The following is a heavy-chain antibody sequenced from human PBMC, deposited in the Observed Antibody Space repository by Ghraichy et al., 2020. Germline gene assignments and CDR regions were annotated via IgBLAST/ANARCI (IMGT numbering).Heavy chain of an antibody. CDR3: ARDQESIAAAGTGSHFDY. CDR1: GDSVSSNSAA. Sequence: SETLSLTCAISGDSVSSNSAAWNWIRQSPSRGLEWLGRTYYRSKWYNDYAVSVKSRITINPDTSKNQFSLQLNSVTPEDTAVYYCARDQESIAAAGTGSHFDYWGQGTLVTVSS. J-gene: IGHJ4*02. V-gene: IGHV6-1*01. D-gene: IGHD6-13*01. CDR2: TYYRSKWYN.